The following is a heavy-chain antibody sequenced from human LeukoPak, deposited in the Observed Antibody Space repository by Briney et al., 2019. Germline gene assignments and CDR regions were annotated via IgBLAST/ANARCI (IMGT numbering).Heavy chain of an antibody. CDR3: AKDLRQYYYDSSGYSNAFDI. CDR2: IWYDGSNK. Sequence: GGSLRLSCAASGFTFSSYGMHWVRQAPGKGLEWVAVIWYDGSNKNYADSVKGRFTISRDNSKNTLYLQMNSLRAEDTAVYYCAKDLRQYYYDSSGYSNAFDIWGQGKMVTVSS. D-gene: IGHD3-22*01. J-gene: IGHJ3*02. CDR1: GFTFSSYG. V-gene: IGHV3-33*06.